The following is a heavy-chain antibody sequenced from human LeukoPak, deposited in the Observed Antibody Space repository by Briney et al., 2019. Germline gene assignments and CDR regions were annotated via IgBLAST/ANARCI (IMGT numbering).Heavy chain of an antibody. CDR3: ARGDVDTAMVDY. CDR2: INPNSGGT. D-gene: IGHD5-18*01. Sequence: ASVKVSRKASGYTFTGYYLHWVRQAPGHGLEWMGWINPNSGGTNYAQKFQGRVTMTRDTSISTAYMELSRLRSDDTAVYYCARGDVDTAMVDYWGQGTLVTVSS. J-gene: IGHJ4*02. CDR1: GYTFTGYY. V-gene: IGHV1-2*02.